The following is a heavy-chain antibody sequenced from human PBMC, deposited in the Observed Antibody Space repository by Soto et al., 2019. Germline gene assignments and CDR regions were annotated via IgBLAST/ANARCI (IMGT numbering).Heavy chain of an antibody. CDR1: GGSITNYY. Sequence: SETLSLTCTVSGGSITNYYWSWIRQPPGKGLEWIGCIYYSGTANYNPSLRSRVTISLDTSKSQLSLKLNSVTAADTAVYYCARTLGEVLFDYWGQGILFTVSS. D-gene: IGHD3-3*01. V-gene: IGHV4-59*08. J-gene: IGHJ4*02. CDR3: ARTLGEVLFDY. CDR2: IYYSGTA.